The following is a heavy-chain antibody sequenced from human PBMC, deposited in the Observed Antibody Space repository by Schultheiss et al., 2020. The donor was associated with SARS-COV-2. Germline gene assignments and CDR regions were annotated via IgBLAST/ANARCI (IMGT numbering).Heavy chain of an antibody. Sequence: SETLSLTCTVSGGSISSYYWSWIRQPPGKKLESIGYIYYNGNTNYSPSLRGRVTISVDTSKNRFSLRLSSVTAADTAVYYCASAWDSGGNYYGVFDSWGQGTLVTVSS. D-gene: IGHD3-22*01. CDR2: IYYNGNT. V-gene: IGHV4-59*01. CDR3: ASAWDSGGNYYGVFDS. CDR1: GGSISSYY. J-gene: IGHJ4*02.